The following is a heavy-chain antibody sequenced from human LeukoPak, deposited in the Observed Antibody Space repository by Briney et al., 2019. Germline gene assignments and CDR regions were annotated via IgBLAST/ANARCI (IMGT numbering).Heavy chain of an antibody. CDR2: ISVYNGNT. CDR1: GYTFTSYG. V-gene: IGHV1-18*01. J-gene: IGHJ4*02. CDR3: VRFYSGSRGDYFDY. Sequence: ASVKVSCKASGYTFTSYGISWVRQAPGQGLEWMGWISVYNGNTNYAQKLQGRVTMTTDTSTSTAYMELRSLRSDDTAVYYCVRFYSGSRGDYFDYWGQGTLVTVSS. D-gene: IGHD1-26*01.